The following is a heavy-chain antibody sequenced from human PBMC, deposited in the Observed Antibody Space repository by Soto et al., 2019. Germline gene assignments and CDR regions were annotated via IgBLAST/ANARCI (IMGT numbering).Heavy chain of an antibody. Sequence: PGGSLRLSCAASGVTFSDYDISWIRQAPGKGLEWVSYISSSSSYTNYADSVKGRFTISRDNAKNSLYLQMNSLRAEDTAVYYCARALAVAGRPGYWGQGTLVTVSS. V-gene: IGHV3-11*06. CDR3: ARALAVAGRPGY. D-gene: IGHD6-19*01. J-gene: IGHJ4*02. CDR1: GVTFSDYD. CDR2: ISSSSSYT.